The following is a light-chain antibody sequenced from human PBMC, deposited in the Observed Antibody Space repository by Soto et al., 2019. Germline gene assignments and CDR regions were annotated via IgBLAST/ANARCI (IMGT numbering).Light chain of an antibody. CDR2: EVS. CDR1: SSDIGAYKF. CDR3: SSYAGSNIDYV. Sequence: HSALTQPPSASGSPGQSVTISCTGTSSDIGAYKFVSWYQQHPGKVPKLMIYEVSKRPSGVPDRFSGSKSGNTASLTVSGLQAEDEADYYCSSYAGSNIDYVFGTGTKLTVL. J-gene: IGLJ1*01. V-gene: IGLV2-8*01.